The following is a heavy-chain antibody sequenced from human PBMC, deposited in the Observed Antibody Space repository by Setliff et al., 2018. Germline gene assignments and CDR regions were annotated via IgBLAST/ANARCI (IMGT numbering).Heavy chain of an antibody. CDR3: AREQWMDPPGYYYMDV. Sequence: SETLSLTCTVSGGSISNYYWSWIRQPAGKGLEWIGHIYIGGSANYNPSLKSRVTMSIDTSKNQFSLKLNSVTAADMAVYYCAREQWMDPPGYYYMDVWAKGTTVTVSS. CDR1: GGSISNYY. V-gene: IGHV4-4*07. D-gene: IGHD6-19*01. J-gene: IGHJ6*03. CDR2: IYIGGSA.